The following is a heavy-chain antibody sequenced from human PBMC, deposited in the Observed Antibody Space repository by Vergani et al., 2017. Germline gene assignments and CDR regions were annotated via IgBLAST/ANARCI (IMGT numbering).Heavy chain of an antibody. J-gene: IGHJ6*03. V-gene: IGHV4-39*01. Sequence: QLQLQESGPGLVKPSATLSLTCSVSGAAIRSSNYYWGWIRQHPGKGLEWIARIYYSGSTYYNPSLKSRVTISVDTSKNQFYLKLSSVNAADTAVYFCARASHCINCYSEGPTGPGYYYMHVWGKGTTVTVSS. CDR3: ARASHCINCYSEGPTGPGYYYMHV. D-gene: IGHD2-21*01. CDR1: GAAIRSSNYY. CDR2: IYYSGST.